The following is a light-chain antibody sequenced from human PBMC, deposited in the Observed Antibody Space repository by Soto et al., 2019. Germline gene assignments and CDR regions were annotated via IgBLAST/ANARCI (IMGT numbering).Light chain of an antibody. Sequence: QPVLTQPASVSGSPGQSITISCTGTSSDVGGYNYVSWYQQHPGKAPKLMIYDVSNRPSGVSNRFSGSKSGNTASLTISGLQAEDEADYYCSSYTRSSTLKVFGTGTKLTVL. J-gene: IGLJ1*01. CDR1: SSDVGGYNY. CDR3: SSYTRSSTLKV. CDR2: DVS. V-gene: IGLV2-14*01.